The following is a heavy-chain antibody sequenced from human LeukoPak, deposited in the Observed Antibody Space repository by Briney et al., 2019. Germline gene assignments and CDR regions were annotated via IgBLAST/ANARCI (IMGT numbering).Heavy chain of an antibody. CDR2: ISWNSGSI. V-gene: IGHV3-9*01. CDR1: GFTFDDYA. Sequence: GGSLRPSCAASGFTFDDYAMHWVRQAPGKGLEWVSGISWNSGSIGYADSVKGRFTISRDNAKNSLYLQMNSLRAEDTALYYCAKGYYYGPGTPPGAFDPWGQGTLVTVSS. D-gene: IGHD3-10*01. J-gene: IGHJ5*02. CDR3: AKGYYYGPGTPPGAFDP.